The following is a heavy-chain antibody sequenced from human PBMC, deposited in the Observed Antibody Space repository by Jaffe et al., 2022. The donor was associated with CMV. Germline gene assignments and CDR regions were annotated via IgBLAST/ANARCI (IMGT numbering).Heavy chain of an antibody. CDR2: IYYSGST. J-gene: IGHJ1*01. D-gene: IGHD6-13*01. CDR3: ASRYSSSWYSGEYFQH. Sequence: QLQLQESGPGLVKPSETLSLTCTVSGGSISSSSYYWGWIRQPPGKGLEWIGSIYYSGSTYYNPSLKSRVTISVDTSKNQFSLKLSSVTAADTAVYYCASRYSSSWYSGEYFQHWGQGTLVTVSS. V-gene: IGHV4-39*01. CDR1: GGSISSSSYY.